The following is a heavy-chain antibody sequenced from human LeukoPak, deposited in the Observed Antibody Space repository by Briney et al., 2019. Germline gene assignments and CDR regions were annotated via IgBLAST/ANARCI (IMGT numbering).Heavy chain of an antibody. CDR3: ARVSSGYSSSWTPYYFDY. J-gene: IGHJ4*02. CDR2: IYHSGST. CDR1: GYSISSGYY. D-gene: IGHD6-13*01. V-gene: IGHV4-38-2*02. Sequence: PSETLSLTCTVSGYSISSGYYWGWIRPPPGKGLEWIGSIYHSGSTYYNPSLKSRVTISVDTSKNHFSLKLSSVTAADTAVYYCARVSSGYSSSWTPYYFDYWGQGTLVTVSS.